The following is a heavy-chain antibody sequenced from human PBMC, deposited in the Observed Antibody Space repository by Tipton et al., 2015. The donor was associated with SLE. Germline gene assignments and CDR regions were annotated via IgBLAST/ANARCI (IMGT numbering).Heavy chain of an antibody. J-gene: IGHJ6*03. V-gene: IGHV4-39*07. CDR3: ARGYKELSRQWLATVYMDV. D-gene: IGHD6-19*01. CDR2: VYDSGIT. Sequence: TLSLTCIVSGASISSRAYYWGCIRQSPGKGLEWIGSVYDSGITYYSPSLKSRVTISVDTSNNQFSLELSSVTAADTAVYYCARGYKELSRQWLATVYMDVWGKGTTVTVS. CDR1: GASISSRAYY.